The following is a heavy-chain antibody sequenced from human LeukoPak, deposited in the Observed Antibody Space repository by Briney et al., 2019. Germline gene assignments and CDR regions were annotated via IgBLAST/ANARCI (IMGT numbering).Heavy chain of an antibody. J-gene: IGHJ6*02. V-gene: IGHV3-74*01. D-gene: IGHD1-26*01. CDR1: GVTFSAFW. Sequence: LRLSXAASGVTFSAFWMHWVRQAPGKGLVWVSRINSDDSRTTYADSVKGRFTISRDNAKNTLYLQINSLRAEDTAVYYCARDFPWELALDYSYGMDVWGQGTTVTVSS. CDR2: INSDDSRT. CDR3: ARDFPWELALDYSYGMDV.